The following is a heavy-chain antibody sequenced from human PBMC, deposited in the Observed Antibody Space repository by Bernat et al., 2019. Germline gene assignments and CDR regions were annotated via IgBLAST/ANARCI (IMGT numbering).Heavy chain of an antibody. J-gene: IGHJ6*02. V-gene: IGHV1-3*01. CDR3: ARDGNAYGMDV. CDR1: GGTFSSYA. CDR2: INAGNGNT. Sequence: QVQLVQSGAEVKKPGSSVKVSCKASGGTFSSYAISWVRQAPGQRLEWMGWINAGNGNTKYSQKFQGRVTITRDTSASTAYMELSSLRSEDTAVYYCARDGNAYGMDVWGQGTTVTVSS.